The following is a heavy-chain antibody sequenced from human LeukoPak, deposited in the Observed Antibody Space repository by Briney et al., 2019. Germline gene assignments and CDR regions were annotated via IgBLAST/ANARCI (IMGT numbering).Heavy chain of an antibody. CDR2: ISGSGRST. V-gene: IGHV3-23*01. CDR3: AKASIYCSSTSCPLGYFDY. Sequence: GGSLRLSCAASGFTFSSYAMSWVRQAPGKGLEWVSAISGSGRSTDYADSVKGRFTISRGNSKNTLYLQMNSLRAGDTAVYYCAKASIYCSSTSCPLGYFDYWGQGTLVTVSS. J-gene: IGHJ4*02. D-gene: IGHD2-2*01. CDR1: GFTFSSYA.